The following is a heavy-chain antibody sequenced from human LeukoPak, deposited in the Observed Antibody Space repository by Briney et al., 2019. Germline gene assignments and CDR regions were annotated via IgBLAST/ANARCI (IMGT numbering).Heavy chain of an antibody. D-gene: IGHD2-2*01. CDR3: ARVFASSSTSSHYYYYGMDV. CDR2: IIPILGIA. V-gene: IGHV1-69*04. Sequence: ASVKVSCKASGGTFSSYAISWVRQAPGQGLEWMGRIIPILGIANYAQKFQGRVTITADKSTSTAYMELSSLRSEDTAVYYCARVFASSSTSSHYYYYGMDVWGQGTTVTVSS. CDR1: GGTFSSYA. J-gene: IGHJ6*02.